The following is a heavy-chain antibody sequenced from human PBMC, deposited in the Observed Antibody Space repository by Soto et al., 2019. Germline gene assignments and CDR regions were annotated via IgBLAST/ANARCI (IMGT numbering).Heavy chain of an antibody. Sequence: QVQLVESGGGVVQPGRSLRLSCAASGFTFSNFGMHWVRQAPGKGLEWVAVISSDGSDKYYSDSVKGRFTISRDNSKXXXXXXXXXXXXXDTAVYYCAKGSEVARQELDYWGQGTLVTVSS. CDR3: AKGSEVARQELDY. V-gene: IGHV3-30*03. CDR2: ISSDGSDK. J-gene: IGHJ4*02. CDR1: GFTFSNFG. D-gene: IGHD3-10*01.